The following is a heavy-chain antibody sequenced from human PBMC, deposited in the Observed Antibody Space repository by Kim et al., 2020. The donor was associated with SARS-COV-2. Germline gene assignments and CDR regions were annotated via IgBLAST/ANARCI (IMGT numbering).Heavy chain of an antibody. CDR3: AKGPRGFGDY. Sequence: GGSLRLSCAASGFTFSSYAMSWVRQAPGKGLEWVSVIYSGGSSTYYADSVKGRFTISRDNSKNTLYLQMNSLRAEDTAVYYCAKGPRGFGDYWGQGTLVTVSS. CDR2: IYSGGSST. CDR1: GFTFSSYA. J-gene: IGHJ4*02. D-gene: IGHD3-10*01. V-gene: IGHV3-23*03.